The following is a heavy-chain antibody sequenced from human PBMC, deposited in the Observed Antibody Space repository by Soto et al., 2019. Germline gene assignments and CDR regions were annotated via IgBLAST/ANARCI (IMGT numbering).Heavy chain of an antibody. V-gene: IGHV1-69*01. CDR2: IIPMFGTG. Sequence: QVQLVQSGAEVKKPRSSVRVSCKASGDTSDSFSISWVRQAPGQGLEWMGGIIPMFGTGNYAQKFQGRLTITADESTGTSYMDLKSLRSEDTAVYFCARENRDDNSGWYSSSDWFDPWGQGTLVTVSS. CDR1: GDTSDSFS. J-gene: IGHJ5*02. CDR3: ARENRDDNSGWYSSSDWFDP. D-gene: IGHD6-19*01.